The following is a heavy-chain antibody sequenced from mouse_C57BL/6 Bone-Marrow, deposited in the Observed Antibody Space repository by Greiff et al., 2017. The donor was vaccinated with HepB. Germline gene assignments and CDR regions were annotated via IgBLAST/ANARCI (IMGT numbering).Heavy chain of an antibody. CDR2: IWSGGST. Sequence: QVQLQQSGPGLVQPSQSLSITCTVSGFSLTSYGVHWVRQPPGKGLEWLGVIWSGGSTDYNAAFISRLSISKDNSKSQVFFKMNSLQADDTAIYYCAKNGDPTTSWFAYWGQGTLVTVSA. V-gene: IGHV2-4*01. D-gene: IGHD3-3*01. J-gene: IGHJ3*01. CDR3: AKNGDPTTSWFAY. CDR1: GFSLTSYG.